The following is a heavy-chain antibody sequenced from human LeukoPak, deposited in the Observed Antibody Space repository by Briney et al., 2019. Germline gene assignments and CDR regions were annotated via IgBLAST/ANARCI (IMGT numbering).Heavy chain of an antibody. CDR1: GFTFSDYW. Sequence: GGSLRLSCAASGFTFSDYWMTWVRQAPGKGLEWVANIKQDGREKYYVDSVKGRFTISRDNAKNSLYLQMNSLRAEDTAVYYCARDGGYCTGGSCYSTRWGQGTLVTVSS. J-gene: IGHJ4*02. CDR2: IKQDGREK. D-gene: IGHD2-15*01. CDR3: ARDGGYCTGGSCYSTR. V-gene: IGHV3-7*03.